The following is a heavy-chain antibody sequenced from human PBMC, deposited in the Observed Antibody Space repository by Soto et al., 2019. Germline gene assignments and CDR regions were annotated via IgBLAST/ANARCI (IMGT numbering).Heavy chain of an antibody. CDR1: GGIGSNYA. CDR3: AREMASGYARTWFDT. D-gene: IGHD5-18*01. Sequence: QAHLVQSGAEVKKPGSSVKVSCRASGGIGSNYAISWVRQAPGQGLEWMGAIVPKFGTSNYAQTFKGRVTISVDKSTNSVYMELSSLTSQDTAIYYCAREMASGYARTWFDTWGQGTLVTVSS. V-gene: IGHV1-69*06. CDR2: IVPKFGTS. J-gene: IGHJ5*02.